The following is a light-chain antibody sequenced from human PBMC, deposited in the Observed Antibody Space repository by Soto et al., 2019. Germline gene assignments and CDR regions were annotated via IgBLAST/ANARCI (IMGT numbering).Light chain of an antibody. V-gene: IGLV2-14*01. CDR2: DVS. J-gene: IGLJ1*01. CDR3: SSYTRSSTLGV. Sequence: LTQPASVSGSPGQSITISCTGTSSDVGGYNYVSWYQQHPGKAPKLMIYDVSNRPSGVSNRFSGSKSGNTASLTISGLQAEDEADYYCSSYTRSSTLGVFGTGTKVTVL. CDR1: SSDVGGYNY.